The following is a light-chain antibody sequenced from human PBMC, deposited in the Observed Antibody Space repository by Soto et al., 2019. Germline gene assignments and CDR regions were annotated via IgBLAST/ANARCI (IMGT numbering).Light chain of an antibody. CDR2: GAS. CDR1: QSLLNNY. V-gene: IGKV3-20*01. CDR3: QQYGSSPVT. J-gene: IGKJ5*01. Sequence: EIVLTQSPSTLSLSPGDRAILSCRASQSLLNNYLAWYQQKPGQAPRLLFIGASIRSNGVPDRVSGSGYGTDFTLIINRVDPEDFAVYWCQQYGSSPVTFGQGTRLEIK.